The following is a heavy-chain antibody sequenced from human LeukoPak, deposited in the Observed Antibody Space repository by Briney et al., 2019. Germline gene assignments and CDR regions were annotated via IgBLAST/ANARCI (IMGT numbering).Heavy chain of an antibody. Sequence: SGPALVKPTQTRTLTCTFSGFSLSTRGMCVSWIRQPPGKALEWLALIDWDDDKYYSTSLKTRLTISKGTSKNQVVLTMTHMDPVDTATYYCALIPGKTFDDGMDVWGQGTTVTVSS. D-gene: IGHD3-10*01. V-gene: IGHV2-70*01. CDR3: ALIPGKTFDDGMDV. J-gene: IGHJ6*02. CDR2: IDWDDDK. CDR1: GFSLSTRGMC.